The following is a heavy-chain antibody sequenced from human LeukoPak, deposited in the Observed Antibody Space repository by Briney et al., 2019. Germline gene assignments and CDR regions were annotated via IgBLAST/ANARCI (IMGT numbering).Heavy chain of an antibody. D-gene: IGHD5-18*01. CDR2: IYDSGST. V-gene: IGHV4-59*08. CDR1: GGSISSYF. Sequence: PSETLSLTCTVSGGSISSYFWSWIRQPPGKGLEWIGYIYDSGSTNYNPSLKSRVTISVDTSKNQFSLKLSSVTAADTAVYYCARTAMVSIYYFDYWGQGTLVTVSS. CDR3: ARTAMVSIYYFDY. J-gene: IGHJ4*02.